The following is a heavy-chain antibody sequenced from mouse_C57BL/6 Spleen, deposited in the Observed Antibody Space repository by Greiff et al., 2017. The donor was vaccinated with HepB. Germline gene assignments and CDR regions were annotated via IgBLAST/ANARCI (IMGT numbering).Heavy chain of an antibody. CDR2: INPSSGYT. Sequence: LVESGAELARPGASVKMSCKASGYTFTSYTMHWVKQRPGQGLEWIGYINPSSGYTKYNQKFKDKATLTADKSSSTAYMQLSSLTSEDSAVYYCARGYRYDWYFDVWGTGTTVTVSS. CDR3: ARGYRYDWYFDV. J-gene: IGHJ1*03. V-gene: IGHV1-4*01. D-gene: IGHD5-1-1*01. CDR1: GYTFTSYT.